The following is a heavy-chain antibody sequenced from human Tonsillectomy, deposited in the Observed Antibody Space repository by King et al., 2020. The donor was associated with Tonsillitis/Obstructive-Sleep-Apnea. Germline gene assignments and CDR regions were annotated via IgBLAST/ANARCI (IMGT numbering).Heavy chain of an antibody. Sequence: VQLQQWGAGLLKPSETLSLTCAVYGGSFSGYYWSWIRQPPGKGLEWIGEINHSGSTNYNPSLKSRVTISVDTSKNQFSLKLSSVTAADTAVYYCARVIRYSNSSRDFDYWGQGTLVTVSS. CDR2: INHSGST. CDR1: GGSFSGYY. J-gene: IGHJ4*02. V-gene: IGHV4-34*01. D-gene: IGHD4-11*01. CDR3: ARVIRYSNSSRDFDY.